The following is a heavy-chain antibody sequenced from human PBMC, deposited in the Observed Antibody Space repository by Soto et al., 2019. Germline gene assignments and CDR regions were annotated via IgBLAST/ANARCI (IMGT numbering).Heavy chain of an antibody. D-gene: IGHD3-3*01. Sequence: SEILSLTCTVSGGSISSGGYYWSWIRQHPGKGLEWIGYIYYSGSTYYNPSLKSRVTISVDTSKNQFSLKLSSVTAADTAVYYCARAGGSITIFGVVNRWFDPWGQGTLVTVSS. V-gene: IGHV4-31*03. CDR3: ARAGGSITIFGVVNRWFDP. J-gene: IGHJ5*02. CDR1: GGSISSGGYY. CDR2: IYYSGST.